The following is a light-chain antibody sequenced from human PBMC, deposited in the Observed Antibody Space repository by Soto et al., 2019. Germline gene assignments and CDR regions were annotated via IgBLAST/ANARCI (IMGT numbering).Light chain of an antibody. CDR2: EGS. Sequence: QSALTQPASVFGSPGQSITISCTGTSSDVGNYNLVSWYQQHPGKAPKLMIYEGSKRPSGVSNRFSGSKSGNTASLTISGLQAEDEADYYCCSYAGSSTFVVFGGGTKLTVL. CDR1: SSDVGNYNL. J-gene: IGLJ2*01. CDR3: CSYAGSSTFVV. V-gene: IGLV2-23*03.